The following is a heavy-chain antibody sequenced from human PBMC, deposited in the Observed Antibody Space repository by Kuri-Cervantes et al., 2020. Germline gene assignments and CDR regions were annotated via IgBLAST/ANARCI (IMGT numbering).Heavy chain of an antibody. CDR3: ARNNYYGSGSYYNHPWFDP. V-gene: IGHV4-4*07. CDR2: IYTSGST. J-gene: IGHJ5*02. CDR1: GGSISSYY. Sequence: SETLSLTCTVSGGSISSYYWSWIRQPAGKGLEWIGRIYTSGSTNYNPSLKSRVTMSVDTSKNQFSLKLSSVTAADTAVYYCARNNYYGSGSYYNHPWFDPWGQGTLVTDSS. D-gene: IGHD3-10*01.